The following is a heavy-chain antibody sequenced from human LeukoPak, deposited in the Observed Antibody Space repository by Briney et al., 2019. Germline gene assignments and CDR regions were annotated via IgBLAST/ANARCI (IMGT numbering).Heavy chain of an antibody. D-gene: IGHD6-19*01. CDR2: IKQDGSEK. CDR1: GFTFSSYW. CDR3: ARDQGSGWYYYYYGMDV. J-gene: IGHJ6*02. V-gene: IGHV3-7*01. Sequence: SGGSLRLSCAASGFTFSSYWISWVRQAPGKGLEWVANIKQDGSEKYYVDSVKGRFTISRDNAKNSLYLQMNSLRAEDTAVYYCARDQGSGWYYYYYGMDVWGQGTTVTVSS.